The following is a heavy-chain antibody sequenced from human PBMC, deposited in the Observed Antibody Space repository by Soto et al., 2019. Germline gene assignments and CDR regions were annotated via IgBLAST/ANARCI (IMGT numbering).Heavy chain of an antibody. CDR2: IYYSGST. CDR3: ASRYGYASEI. CDR1: GGSISSYY. V-gene: IGHV4-59*01. Sequence: QVQLQESGPGLVKPSETLSLTCTVSGGSISSYYWSWIRQPPGKGLEWIGYIYYSGSTNNIHSLKGRVTLSVEPSTTMFSLKLRSLTAADPAVYYCASRYGYASEIWGLGTMVTVSS. D-gene: IGHD4-17*01. J-gene: IGHJ3*02.